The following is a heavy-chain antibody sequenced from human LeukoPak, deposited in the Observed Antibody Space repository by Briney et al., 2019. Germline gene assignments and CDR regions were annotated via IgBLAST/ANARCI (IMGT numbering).Heavy chain of an antibody. CDR2: ITGSGRST. CDR3: AKGHSSSWSILDV. V-gene: IGHV3-23*01. D-gene: IGHD6-13*01. CDR1: GFTFSSYA. J-gene: IGHJ6*04. Sequence: GGSLRLSCAASGFTFSSYAMSWVRQAPGKGLEWVSTITGSGRSTYYADSVKGRFTISRDKSTNTMYLQMNSLRAEDTAVYYCAKGHSSSWSILDVWGKGTTVTISS.